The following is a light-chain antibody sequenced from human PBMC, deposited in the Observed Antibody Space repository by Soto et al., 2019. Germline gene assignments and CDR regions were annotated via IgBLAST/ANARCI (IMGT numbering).Light chain of an antibody. J-gene: IGKJ1*01. CDR2: AVS. Sequence: EIVLTQSPGPLTLSPGESAALSCRASQTISNNYLVWYRPKPGQAPRLLIYAVSSRAAGIPDRFSGSGSGTDFALTIARLEPEDSAVYYCQQHSNSPWTFGQGTRVEI. V-gene: IGKV3-20*01. CDR3: QQHSNSPWT. CDR1: QTISNNY.